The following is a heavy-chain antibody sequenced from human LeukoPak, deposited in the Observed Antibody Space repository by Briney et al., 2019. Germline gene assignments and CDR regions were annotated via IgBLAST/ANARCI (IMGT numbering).Heavy chain of an antibody. V-gene: IGHV3-48*03. CDR2: ISSGGSTI. Sequence: AGGSLRLSCAASGFTFSSYEINWVRQAPGKGLEWVSYISSGGSTIYYADSVKGRFTISRDNAKNSLYLQMNSLRAEDTAAYYWAKESFRGIQLWAPFDYWGQGTLVTVSS. CDR3: AKESFRGIQLWAPFDY. D-gene: IGHD3-16*01. CDR1: GFTFSSYE. J-gene: IGHJ4*02.